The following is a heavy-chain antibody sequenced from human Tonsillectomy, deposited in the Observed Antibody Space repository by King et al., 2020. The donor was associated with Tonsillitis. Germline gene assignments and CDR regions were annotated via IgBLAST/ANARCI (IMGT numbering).Heavy chain of an antibody. CDR1: GYSISSGYY. CDR2: IYHSGST. J-gene: IGHJ4*02. CDR3: ARGPPPLDYYDSSGYKREDY. V-gene: IGHV4-38-2*01. Sequence: QLQESGPGLVKPSETLSLTCAVSGYSISSGYYWGWIRQPPGKGLEWIGSIYHSGSTYYNPSLKSRVTISVDTSKNQFSLKLSSVTAADTAVYYCARGPPPLDYYDSSGYKREDYWGQRTLVTVSS. D-gene: IGHD3-22*01.